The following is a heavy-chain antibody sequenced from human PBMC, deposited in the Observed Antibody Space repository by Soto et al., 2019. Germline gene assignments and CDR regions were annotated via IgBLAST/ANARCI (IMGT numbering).Heavy chain of an antibody. D-gene: IGHD2-2*01. V-gene: IGHV4-30-4*01. CDR2: IYHSGNT. J-gene: IGHJ6*02. CDR3: GIYYCSRARCPGLDV. Sequence: QVQLQESGPGLVKPSQTLSLTCTVSGGSISSGGYYWTWIRQPPGKGLEWIGYIYHSGNTYYHSSPKSRITISVDTSKNQFSLKLSSVTAADTAVYYCGIYYCSRARCPGLDVWGQGTTVTVSS. CDR1: GGSISSGGYY.